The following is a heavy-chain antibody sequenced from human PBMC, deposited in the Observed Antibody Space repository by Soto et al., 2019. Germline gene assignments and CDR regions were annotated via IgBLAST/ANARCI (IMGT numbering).Heavy chain of an antibody. Sequence: QVQLVESGGGVVQPGRSLRLSCAASGFTFSSYGMHWVRQAPGKGLEWVAVISYDGGRKFYADSVRGRFTISRDDSRNMLYLQIDSLRVEDSALYYCVKVDRVLLVVAALDNWGRGTLVTVPS. CDR2: ISYDGGRK. CDR3: VKVDRVLLVVAALDN. J-gene: IGHJ4*02. V-gene: IGHV3-30*18. D-gene: IGHD2-15*01. CDR1: GFTFSSYG.